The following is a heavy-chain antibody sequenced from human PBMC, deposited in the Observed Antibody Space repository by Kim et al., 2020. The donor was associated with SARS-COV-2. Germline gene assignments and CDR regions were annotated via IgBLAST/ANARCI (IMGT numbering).Heavy chain of an antibody. V-gene: IGHV4-31*03. Sequence: SETLSLTCTVSGGSISSCGYYWSWIRQHPGKGLEWIGYIYYSGSTYYNPSLKSRLTISVDTSNNQFSLKLSSVTAADTAMYYCARGLGAATSSYFDYWG. CDR1: GGSISSCGYY. J-gene: IGHJ4*01. D-gene: IGHD6-25*01. CDR2: IYYSGST. CDR3: ARGLGAATSSYFDY.